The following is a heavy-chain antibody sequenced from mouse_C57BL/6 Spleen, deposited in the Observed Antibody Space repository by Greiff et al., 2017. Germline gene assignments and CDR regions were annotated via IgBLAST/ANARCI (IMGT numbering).Heavy chain of an antibody. V-gene: IGHV1-80*01. CDR2: IYPGDGDT. CDR1: GYAFSSYW. CDR3: ARSTYYSNWGYFDV. Sequence: QVQLKESGAELVKPGASVKISCKASGYAFSSYWMNWVKQRPGKGLEWIGQIYPGDGDTNYNGKFKGKATLTADKSSSTAYMQLSSLTSEDSAVYFCARSTYYSNWGYFDVWGTGTTVTVSS. J-gene: IGHJ1*03. D-gene: IGHD2-5*01.